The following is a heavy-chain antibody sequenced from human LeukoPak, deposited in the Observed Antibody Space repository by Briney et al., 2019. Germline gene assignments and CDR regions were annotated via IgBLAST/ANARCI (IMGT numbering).Heavy chain of an antibody. CDR3: ARASHWNQLHYFDY. J-gene: IGHJ4*02. Sequence: SETLSLTCAVSGGSISSSNWWSWVRQPPGKGLECLGEIYHSGSTNYNPSLKSRVTISVDKSKNQFSLKLSSVTAADTAVYYCARASHWNQLHYFDYWGQGTLVTVSS. D-gene: IGHD1-1*01. CDR1: GGSISSSNW. V-gene: IGHV4-4*02. CDR2: IYHSGST.